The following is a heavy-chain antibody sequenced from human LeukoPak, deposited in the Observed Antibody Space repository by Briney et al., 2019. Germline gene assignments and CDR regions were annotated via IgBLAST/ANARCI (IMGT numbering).Heavy chain of an antibody. CDR1: GFTFSNYG. CDR3: SRGVGATDN. D-gene: IGHD1-26*01. V-gene: IGHV3-33*01. Sequence: GGSLRLSCAASGFTFSNYGMHWVRQAPGKGLEWVAAIWYDGSNKYYGDSVKGRFTISRDNSKNTLYLQMNSLRAEDTAAYYCSRGVGATDNWGQGTLVTVSS. CDR2: IWYDGSNK. J-gene: IGHJ4*02.